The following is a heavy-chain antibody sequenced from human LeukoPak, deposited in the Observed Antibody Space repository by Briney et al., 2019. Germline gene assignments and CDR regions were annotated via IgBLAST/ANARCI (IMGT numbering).Heavy chain of an antibody. J-gene: IGHJ4*02. CDR2: IYYSGST. CDR3: AVGARYSSSWRELDY. D-gene: IGHD6-13*01. Sequence: SQTLSLTCTVSGGSISSGGYYWSWIRQHPGKGLEWIGYIYYSGSTYYNSSLKSRVTISVDTSKNQFSLKLSSVTAADTAVYYCAVGARYSSSWRELDYWGQGTLVTVSS. V-gene: IGHV4-31*03. CDR1: GGSISSGGYY.